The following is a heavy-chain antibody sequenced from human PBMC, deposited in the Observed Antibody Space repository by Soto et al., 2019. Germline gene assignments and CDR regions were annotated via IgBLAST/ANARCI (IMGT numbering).Heavy chain of an antibody. V-gene: IGHV3-53*01. Sequence: DVQLVESGGGLIQPGESLRLSCAAFGLTISGKKNVAWVRQAPGKGLEWVSALYDVDGSFYADSVKGRFTTSSDSSKTTVYLQMNDLRPDDTAVYYCATWHEREHAYDVWGQGTTVTVSS. J-gene: IGHJ3*01. CDR1: GLTISGKK. D-gene: IGHD1-1*01. CDR2: LYDVDGS. CDR3: ATWHEREHAYDV.